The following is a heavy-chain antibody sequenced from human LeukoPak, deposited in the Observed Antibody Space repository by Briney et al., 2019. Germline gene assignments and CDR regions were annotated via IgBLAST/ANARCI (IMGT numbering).Heavy chain of an antibody. V-gene: IGHV4-39*01. CDR1: GDSITSGAFY. D-gene: IGHD4/OR15-4a*01. Sequence: SETLSLTCNVSGDSITSGAFYWAWIRQSPGKGLEWIGNVYYSGSTQYNPSLRGRVSISMDKTKNLFSLNLNSVSVTDTAIYYCARRDYAAWFDPWGQGTLVTVSS. J-gene: IGHJ5*02. CDR2: VYYSGST. CDR3: ARRDYAAWFDP.